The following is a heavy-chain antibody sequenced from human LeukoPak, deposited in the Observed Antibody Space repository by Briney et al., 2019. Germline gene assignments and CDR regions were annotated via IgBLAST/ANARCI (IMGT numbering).Heavy chain of an antibody. Sequence: GASVKVSCKASGYTFTSYDINWVRQATGQGLEWMGWMNPNSGNTGYAQKFQGRVTITRNTSISTAYMELSSLRSEDTAAYYCARGRVGIYYYYMDVWGKGTTVTVSS. CDR3: ARGRVGIYYYYMDV. V-gene: IGHV1-8*03. J-gene: IGHJ6*03. CDR2: MNPNSGNT. CDR1: GYTFTSYD.